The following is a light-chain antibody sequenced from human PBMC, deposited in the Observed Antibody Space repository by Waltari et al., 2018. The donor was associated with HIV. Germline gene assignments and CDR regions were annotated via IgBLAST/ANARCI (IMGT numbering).Light chain of an antibody. V-gene: IGLV2-14*03. CDR3: SSFTTSQTYV. CDR2: DAT. CDR1: GSAIGVSDF. J-gene: IGLJ1*01. Sequence: HSALTQPASVSGSPGQSIPISCSGTGSAIGVSDFVYWYQQHPGSPPKLIIYDATNRPSDVSDRFSASKSGTTASLTITGLQDEDEADYFCSSFTTSQTYVFGSGTRVTVL.